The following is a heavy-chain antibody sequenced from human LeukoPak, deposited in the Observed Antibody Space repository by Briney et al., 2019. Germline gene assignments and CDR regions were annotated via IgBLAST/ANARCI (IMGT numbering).Heavy chain of an antibody. CDR1: GYSISSGYY. Sequence: SETLSLTCTVSGYSISSGYYWGWIRQPPGKGLEWIGSIYYSGSTYYNPSLKSRVTISVDTSKNQFSLKLSSVTAADTAVYYCARGYDILTGYYAYYFDYWGQGTLVTVSS. CDR2: IYYSGST. J-gene: IGHJ4*02. V-gene: IGHV4-38-2*02. D-gene: IGHD3-9*01. CDR3: ARGYDILTGYYAYYFDY.